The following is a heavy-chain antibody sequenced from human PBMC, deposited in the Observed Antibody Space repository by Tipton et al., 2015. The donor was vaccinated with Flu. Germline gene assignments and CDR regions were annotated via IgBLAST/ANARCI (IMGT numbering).Heavy chain of an antibody. J-gene: IGHJ4*02. Sequence: SLRLSCGASGFTFSSYWMHWVRQAPGKGLQWVANINQDGSEKNYVDSVKGRFTISRDNAKNSLYLQMNSLRAEDTAVYYCAREDGNFYDSSGFSDYWGQGTLVTVSS. CDR1: GFTFSSYW. D-gene: IGHD3-22*01. V-gene: IGHV3-7*01. CDR3: AREDGNFYDSSGFSDY. CDR2: INQDGSEK.